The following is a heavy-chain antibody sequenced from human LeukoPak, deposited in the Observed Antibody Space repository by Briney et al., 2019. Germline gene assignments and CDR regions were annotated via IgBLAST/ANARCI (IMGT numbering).Heavy chain of an antibody. Sequence: PGGSLRLSCAASGFTFSSYAMSWVRQAPGKGLEWVSAISGSGGSTYYADSVKGRFTISRDNSKNTLYLQMNSLRAEDTAVYYCAKADSXXVXXAAIXXPEDYWGQGTLVTVS. CDR1: GFTFSSYA. D-gene: IGHD2-2*02. CDR3: AKADSXXVXXAAIXXPEDY. CDR2: ISGSGGST. V-gene: IGHV3-23*01. J-gene: IGHJ4*02.